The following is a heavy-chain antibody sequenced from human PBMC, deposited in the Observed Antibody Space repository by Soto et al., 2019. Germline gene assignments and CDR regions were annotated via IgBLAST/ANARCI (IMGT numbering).Heavy chain of an antibody. D-gene: IGHD2-15*01. Sequence: GGSLRLSCAASGFTFSSYSMNWVRQAPGKGLEWVSSISSSSSYIYYADSVKGRFTISRDNAKNSLYLQMNSLRAEDTAEYYCARTVVVVVSNVPDYFDYWGQGMLVTVSS. CDR2: ISSSSSYI. J-gene: IGHJ4*02. CDR3: ARTVVVVVSNVPDYFDY. V-gene: IGHV3-21*04. CDR1: GFTFSSYS.